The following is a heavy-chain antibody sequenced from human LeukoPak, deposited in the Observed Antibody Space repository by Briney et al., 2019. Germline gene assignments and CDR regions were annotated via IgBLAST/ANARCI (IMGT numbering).Heavy chain of an antibody. D-gene: IGHD3-22*01. V-gene: IGHV1-18*01. Sequence: ASVKVSCKASGYTSTAYGISWVRQAPRQGLEWMGWISGYNGDTKYAQRFEGRVTMTTDTSTTTAFMDLRSLRSDDTAVYFCATSTGGYSDLYFHYWGQGTLVSVSS. J-gene: IGHJ4*02. CDR2: ISGYNGDT. CDR3: ATSTGGYSDLYFHY. CDR1: GYTSTAYG.